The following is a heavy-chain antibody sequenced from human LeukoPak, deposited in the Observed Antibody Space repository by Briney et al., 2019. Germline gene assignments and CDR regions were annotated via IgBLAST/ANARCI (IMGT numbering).Heavy chain of an antibody. Sequence: GGSLRLSCAASGFTFSDYYMSWIRQAPGKGLEWVSYISSSGSTIYYADSVKGRFTISRDNAKNSLYLQMNSLRAEDTAVYYCARDHEYSSSSSAFDIWGQGTMVTVSS. J-gene: IGHJ3*02. CDR1: GFTFSDYY. CDR3: ARDHEYSSSSSAFDI. D-gene: IGHD6-6*01. CDR2: ISSSGSTI. V-gene: IGHV3-11*04.